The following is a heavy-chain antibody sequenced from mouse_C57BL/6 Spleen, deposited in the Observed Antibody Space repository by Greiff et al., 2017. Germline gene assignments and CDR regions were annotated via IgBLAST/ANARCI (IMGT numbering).Heavy chain of an antibody. CDR1: GYTFTSYW. V-gene: IGHV1-69*01. J-gene: IGHJ1*03. CDR2: IDPSDSYT. D-gene: IGHD1-1*01. Sequence: VQLQQPGAELVMPGASVKLSCKASGYTFTSYWMHWVKHRPGQGLEWIGEIDPSDSYTNYNQKFKGKSTLTVDKSSSTAYMQLSSLTSEDSAVYYCARADGSRYFDVWGTGTTVTVSS. CDR3: ARADGSRYFDV.